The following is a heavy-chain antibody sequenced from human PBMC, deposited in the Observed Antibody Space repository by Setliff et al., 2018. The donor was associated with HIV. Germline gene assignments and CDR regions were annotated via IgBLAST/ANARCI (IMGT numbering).Heavy chain of an antibody. CDR3: ARQPLYNDYDWRSYYFDY. V-gene: IGHV4-34*01. CDR2: INHSGST. Sequence: SETLSLTCAVYGGSFSGYYWSWIRQSPGKGLEWIGEINHSGSTNYNPSLKSRVTILGDTSKNQFSLKLRSVTAADTAVYYCARQPLYNDYDWRSYYFDYWGQGSLVTVSS. D-gene: IGHD5-12*01. CDR1: GGSFSGYY. J-gene: IGHJ4*02.